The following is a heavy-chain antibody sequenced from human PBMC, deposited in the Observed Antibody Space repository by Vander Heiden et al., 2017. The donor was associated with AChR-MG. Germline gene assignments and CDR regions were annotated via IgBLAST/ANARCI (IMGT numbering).Heavy chain of an antibody. D-gene: IGHD6-19*01. CDR2: TYYRSKWYN. V-gene: IGHV6-1*01. J-gene: IGHJ2*01. CDR3: ARGVVGVRGSGWSWYFDL. CDR1: GDSVSSNSAA. Sequence: QVQLQQSGPGLVKPSQTLSLTCAISGDSVSSNSAAWNWIRQSPSRGLEWLGRTYYRSKWYNDYAVSVKRRITINPDTSKNQFSLQLNSVTPEDTAVYYCARGVVGVRGSGWSWYFDLWGRGTLVTVSS.